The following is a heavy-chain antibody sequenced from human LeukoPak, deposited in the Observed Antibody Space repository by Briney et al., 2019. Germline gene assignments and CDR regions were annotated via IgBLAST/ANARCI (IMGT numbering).Heavy chain of an antibody. CDR2: ISSSSSTI. D-gene: IGHD3-22*01. CDR3: ARDLTYYYDSSGWDY. V-gene: IGHV3-48*01. CDR1: GFTFSSYS. Sequence: GGSLRLSCSASGFTFSSYSMNWVRQAPGKGLEWVSYISSSSSTIYYADSVKGRFTISRDNARNSLYLQMNSLRAEDTAVYYCARDLTYYYDSSGWDYWGQGTLVTVSS. J-gene: IGHJ4*02.